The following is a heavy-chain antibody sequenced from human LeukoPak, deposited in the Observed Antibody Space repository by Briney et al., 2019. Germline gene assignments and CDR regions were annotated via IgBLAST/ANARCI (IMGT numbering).Heavy chain of an antibody. J-gene: IGHJ4*02. CDR1: GFSFSTYE. CDR3: ARDLVTQIIDY. V-gene: IGHV3-48*03. CDR2: ISSSGSTI. D-gene: IGHD3-9*01. Sequence: GSLRLSCAASGFSFSTYEMNWVRQAPGKGLEWVSYISSSGSTIYYADSVKGRFTISRDNAKNSLYLQMNSLRAEDTAVYYCARDLVTQIIDYWGQGTLVTVSS.